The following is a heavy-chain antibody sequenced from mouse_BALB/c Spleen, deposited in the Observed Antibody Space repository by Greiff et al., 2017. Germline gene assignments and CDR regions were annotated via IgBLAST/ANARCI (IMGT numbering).Heavy chain of an antibody. CDR3: NAAGTAWLAY. D-gene: IGHD4-1*01. J-gene: IGHJ3*01. CDR2: IDPENGDT. CDR1: GFTIKDYY. V-gene: IGHV14-4*02. Sequence: VQLQQSGAELVRSGASVKLSCTASGFTIKDYYMHWVKQRPEQGLEWIGWIDPENGDTEYAPKFQGKATMTADTSSNTAYLQLSSLTSEDTAVYYWNAAGTAWLAYWGQGTLVTVSA.